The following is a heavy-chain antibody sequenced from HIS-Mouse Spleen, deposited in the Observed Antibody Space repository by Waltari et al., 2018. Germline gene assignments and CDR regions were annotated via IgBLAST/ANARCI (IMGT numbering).Heavy chain of an antibody. Sequence: QVQLVESGGGVVQPGRSLRLSCAASGSPFSSYGMHWVRQAPGKGLEWVAVIWYDGSNKYYADSVKGRFTISRDNSKNTLYLQMNSLRAEDTAVYYCARDRIAVAATGWFDPWGQGTLVTVSS. CDR1: GSPFSSYG. D-gene: IGHD6-19*01. J-gene: IGHJ5*02. CDR2: IWYDGSNK. CDR3: ARDRIAVAATGWFDP. V-gene: IGHV3-33*01.